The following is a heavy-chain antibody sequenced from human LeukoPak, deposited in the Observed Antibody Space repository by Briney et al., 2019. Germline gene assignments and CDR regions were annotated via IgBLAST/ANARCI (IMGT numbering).Heavy chain of an antibody. J-gene: IGHJ6*03. V-gene: IGHV1-18*01. CDR3: ARVTALYYYMDV. CDR1: GYTFTSYG. Sequence: ASVTVSCKASGYTFTSYGISWVRQAPGQGLEWMGWIRTYKGNTNYAQKLQGRVTMTTDTSTSTVYMEPRSLRSDDTAVYYCARVTALYYYMDVWGKGTTVTVSS. CDR2: IRTYKGNT.